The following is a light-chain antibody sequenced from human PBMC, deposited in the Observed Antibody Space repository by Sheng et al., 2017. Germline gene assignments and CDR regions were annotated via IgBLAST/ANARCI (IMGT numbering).Light chain of an antibody. Sequence: DIVMTQSPDSLDVSLGERATINCKSSQSVLYSSNNVNYLAWYQQKPGQPPKLLIYWASTRESGVPDRFSGSGSGTDFTLTISSLQAEDVAVYYCQQYYSTPQTFGQGTKLEIK. V-gene: IGKV4-1*01. J-gene: IGKJ2*01. CDR1: QSVLYSSNNVNY. CDR3: QQYYSTPQT. CDR2: WAS.